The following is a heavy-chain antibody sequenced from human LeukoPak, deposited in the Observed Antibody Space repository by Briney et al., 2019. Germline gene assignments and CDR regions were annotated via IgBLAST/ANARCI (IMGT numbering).Heavy chain of an antibody. J-gene: IGHJ3*02. CDR1: GYTFTTYY. V-gene: IGHV1-46*01. CDR3: ARLSQRTFDI. CDR2: IDPSGGST. Sequence: VASVKVSCKASGYTFTTYYMHWVRQAPGQGLEWMGIIDPSGGSTSYAQKFQGRVTMTRDTSTSTVYMELSSLRSDDTAVYYCARLSQRTFDIWGQGTLVTVSS.